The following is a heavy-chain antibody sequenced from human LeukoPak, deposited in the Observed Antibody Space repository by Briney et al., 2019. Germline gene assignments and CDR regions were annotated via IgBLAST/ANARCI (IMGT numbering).Heavy chain of an antibody. D-gene: IGHD1-26*01. CDR2: IKQDGIEI. V-gene: IGHV3-7*01. Sequence: GGSLRLSCAASGFTFSNFWMSWVRQAPGKGLEWVANIKQDGIEIHYVDSLKGRFTVSRDNAKNSLYLQMNSLRAEDTAVYYCVRPHPYSGSYSEYWGQGTLVTVSS. J-gene: IGHJ4*02. CDR1: GFTFSNFW. CDR3: VRPHPYSGSYSEY.